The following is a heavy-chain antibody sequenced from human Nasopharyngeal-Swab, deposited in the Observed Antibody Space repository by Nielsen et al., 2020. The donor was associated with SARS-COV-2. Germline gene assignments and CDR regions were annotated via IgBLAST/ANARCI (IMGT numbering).Heavy chain of an antibody. CDR1: GGTFGNYA. Sequence: SVKVSCKASGGTFGNYAISWVRQAPGQGLEWMGRIIPSFGIANYAQKFQGRVTITADKSTSTAYMELSSLRSEDTAVYYCALVPGDGYNYHNWFDPWGQGTLVTVSS. CDR3: ALVPGDGYNYHNWFDP. CDR2: IIPSFGIA. V-gene: IGHV1-69*04. J-gene: IGHJ5*02. D-gene: IGHD5-24*01.